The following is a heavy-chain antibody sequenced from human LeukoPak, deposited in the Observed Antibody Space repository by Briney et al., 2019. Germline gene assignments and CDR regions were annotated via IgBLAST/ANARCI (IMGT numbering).Heavy chain of an antibody. CDR1: GFTFSSYW. CDR2: IKQDGSEK. D-gene: IGHD5-24*01. V-gene: IGHV3-7*01. Sequence: GGSLRLSCVASGFTFSSYWMSWVRQAPWKGLEWVANIKQDGSEKFYVDSVKGRFTISRDNAKNSLYLQMNSLRAEDTAVYYCARDRIGGYNTFDYWGQGTLVTVSS. J-gene: IGHJ4*02. CDR3: ARDRIGGYNTFDY.